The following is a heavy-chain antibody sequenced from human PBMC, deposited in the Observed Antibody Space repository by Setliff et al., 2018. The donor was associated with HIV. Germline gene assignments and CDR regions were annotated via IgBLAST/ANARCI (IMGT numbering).Heavy chain of an antibody. CDR1: GHTFSNYD. J-gene: IGHJ6*04. V-gene: IGHV1-8*01. Sequence: VKVSCKASGHTFSNYDVIWVRRATGQGLEWMGWMNPNSGDTGYSQKFQGRVIMTRDTSISTAYMELSSLTSADTAVYYCASGKGVRGVIITGGLDVWGTGTTVTVSS. D-gene: IGHD3-10*01. CDR3: ASGKGVRGVIITGGLDV. CDR2: MNPNSGDT.